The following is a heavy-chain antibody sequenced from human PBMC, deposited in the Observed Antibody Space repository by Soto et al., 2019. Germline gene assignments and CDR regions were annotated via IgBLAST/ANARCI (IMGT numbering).Heavy chain of an antibody. CDR3: ARGRYGDY. Sequence: QVHLVQSGAEVKKPGASVKVSCKGSGYDFTTYGITWVRQAPGQGLEWMAWISAHNGNTDYAQKLQGRVTVTRDTSTSPAYMELRSRRSDDTAMYYCARGRYGDYWGQGALVTVSS. J-gene: IGHJ4*02. D-gene: IGHD1-1*01. V-gene: IGHV1-18*01. CDR1: GYDFTTYG. CDR2: ISAHNGNT.